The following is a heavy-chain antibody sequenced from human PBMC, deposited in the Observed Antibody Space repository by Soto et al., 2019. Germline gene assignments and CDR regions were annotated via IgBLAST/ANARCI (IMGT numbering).Heavy chain of an antibody. V-gene: IGHV1-58*02. D-gene: IGHD4-17*01. J-gene: IGHJ3*02. Sequence: ASVKVSCKASGFTFTSSAMQWVRQARGQRLEWIGWIVVGSGNTNYAQKFQERVTITRDMSTSTAYMELSSLRSEDTAVYYCAAPTTYGDLDAFDIWGQGTMVTVSS. CDR3: AAPTTYGDLDAFDI. CDR1: GFTFTSSA. CDR2: IVVGSGNT.